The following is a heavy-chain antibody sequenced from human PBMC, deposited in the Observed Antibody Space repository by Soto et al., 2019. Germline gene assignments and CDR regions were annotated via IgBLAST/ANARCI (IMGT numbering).Heavy chain of an antibody. J-gene: IGHJ4*02. CDR2: IDTDGGGT. V-gene: IGHV3-74*01. CDR3: AKETHYYDSSGSGSFDY. Sequence: GGSLRLSCAASGFTFSSYAMHWVRQAPGKGLEWVSRIDTDGGGTSYADSVKGRFTISTDNAKNTVYLQMNGLRAEDTAVYYCAKETHYYDSSGSGSFDYWGQGTLVTVSS. CDR1: GFTFSSYA. D-gene: IGHD3-22*01.